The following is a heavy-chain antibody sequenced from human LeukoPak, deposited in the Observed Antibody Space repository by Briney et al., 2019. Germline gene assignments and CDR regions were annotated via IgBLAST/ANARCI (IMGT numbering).Heavy chain of an antibody. CDR1: GYTFTSYY. D-gene: IGHD2/OR15-2a*01. CDR2: IKPSGGST. V-gene: IGHV1-46*01. J-gene: IGHJ4*02. Sequence: ASVKVSCKASGYTFTSYYTHWVRQAPGQGLEWMGIIKPSGGSTLYAQKFQGRVTVTSHMSTSTVYVELSSLRSEDTAVYYCAREVPENFNFDYWGQGTLVTVSS. CDR3: AREVPENFNFDY.